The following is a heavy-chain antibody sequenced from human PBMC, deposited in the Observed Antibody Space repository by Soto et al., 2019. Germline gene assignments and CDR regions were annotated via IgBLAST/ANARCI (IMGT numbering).Heavy chain of an antibody. Sequence: QVPLVESGGGVVQPGRSLRLSCAASGFTFSSYGMHWVRQAPGKGLEWVAVISYDGNNKYYADSVKGRFTISRDNSKNTLYLQMTSLRAEDTAVYYCAKGSTAMTYFDYWGQGTLVTVSS. CDR1: GFTFSSYG. V-gene: IGHV3-30*18. D-gene: IGHD5-18*01. J-gene: IGHJ4*02. CDR3: AKGSTAMTYFDY. CDR2: ISYDGNNK.